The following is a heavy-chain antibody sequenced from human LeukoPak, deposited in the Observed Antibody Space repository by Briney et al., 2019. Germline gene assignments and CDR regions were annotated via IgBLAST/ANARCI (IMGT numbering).Heavy chain of an antibody. CDR1: GFTFSSYS. CDR3: ARDYGGNTNDYYFDY. V-gene: IGHV3-21*01. CDR2: ISSSSSYI. D-gene: IGHD4-23*01. J-gene: IGHJ4*02. Sequence: GGSLRLSCAASGFTFSSYSMNGVRQAPGKGLEWVSSISSSSSYIYYADSVKGRFTISRDNAKNSLYLQMNSLRAEDTAVYYCARDYGGNTNDYYFDYWGQGTLVTVSS.